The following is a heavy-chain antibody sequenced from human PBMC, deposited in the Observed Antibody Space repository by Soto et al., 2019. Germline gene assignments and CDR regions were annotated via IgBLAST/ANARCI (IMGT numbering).Heavy chain of an antibody. D-gene: IGHD6-6*01. CDR2: IWYDGSNK. CDR1: GFTFSSYG. J-gene: IGHJ6*02. Sequence: QVQLVESGGGVVQPGRSLRLSCAASGFTFSSYGMHWVRQAPGKGLEWVAVIWYDGSNKYYADSVKGRFTISRDNSKNTLYLQMNSLRAEDTAVYYCARAIAALTRHLNYYYYGMDVWGQGTTVTVSS. V-gene: IGHV3-33*01. CDR3: ARAIAALTRHLNYYYYGMDV.